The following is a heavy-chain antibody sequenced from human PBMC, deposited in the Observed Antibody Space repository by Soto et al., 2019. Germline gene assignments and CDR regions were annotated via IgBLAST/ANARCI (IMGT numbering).Heavy chain of an antibody. Sequence: QVQLVQSGAEVKKPGSSVKVSCKASGGTFSSYAISWVRQAPGQGLEWMGGISGYNGDTHYAQKFQGRVTMTTDTSTSTAYMELRSLRSDDTAMYYCARENVLSYVDTAMVDYFDYWGQGTLVTVSS. CDR2: ISGYNGDT. D-gene: IGHD5-18*01. J-gene: IGHJ4*02. CDR3: ARENVLSYVDTAMVDYFDY. V-gene: IGHV1-18*01. CDR1: GGTFSSYA.